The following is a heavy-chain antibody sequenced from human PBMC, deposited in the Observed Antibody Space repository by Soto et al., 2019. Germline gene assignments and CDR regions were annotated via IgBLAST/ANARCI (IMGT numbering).Heavy chain of an antibody. J-gene: IGHJ6*03. CDR2: ISGSGGST. Sequence: PGGSLRLSCAASGFTFSSYAMSWVRQAPGKGLEWVSAISGSGGSTYYADSVKGRFTISRDNSKNTLYLQMNSLRAEDTAVYYCARYSDIAARLFYYMDVWGKGTTVTVSS. CDR1: GFTFSSYA. CDR3: ARYSDIAARLFYYMDV. D-gene: IGHD6-6*01. V-gene: IGHV3-23*01.